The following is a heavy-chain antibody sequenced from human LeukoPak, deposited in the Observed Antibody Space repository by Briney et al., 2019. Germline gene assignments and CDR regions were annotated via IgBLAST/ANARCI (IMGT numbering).Heavy chain of an antibody. CDR1: GGSISSGGYY. CDR2: IYYSGST. J-gene: IGHJ1*01. CDR3: ARTVAGNYFQH. D-gene: IGHD6-19*01. V-gene: IGHV4-31*03. Sequence: SETLSLTCTVSGGSISSGGYYWSWIRQHPGKGLEWIGYIYYSGSTYYNPSPKSRVTISVDTSKNQFSLKLSSVTAADTAVYYCARTVAGNYFQHWGQGTLVTVSS.